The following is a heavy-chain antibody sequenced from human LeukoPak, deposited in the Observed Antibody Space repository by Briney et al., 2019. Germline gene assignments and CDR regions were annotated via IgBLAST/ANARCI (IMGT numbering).Heavy chain of an antibody. CDR1: GFTFSSYA. J-gene: IGHJ4*02. V-gene: IGHV3-23*01. Sequence: QPGGSLRLSCAASGFTFSSYAMSWVRQAPGKGLEWVSAISGSGGSTYYAGSGKGRFTISRDNSKNTLYLQMNSLRAEDTAVYYCAKESHPAYYYDSSGYGYFDYWGQGTLVTVSS. CDR3: AKESHPAYYYDSSGYGYFDY. D-gene: IGHD3-22*01. CDR2: ISGSGGST.